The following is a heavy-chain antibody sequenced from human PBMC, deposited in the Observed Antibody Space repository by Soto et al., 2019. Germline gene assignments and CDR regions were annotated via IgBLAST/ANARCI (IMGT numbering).Heavy chain of an antibody. CDR1: GGSVSSGSFY. Sequence: SETLSLTCTVSGGSVSSGSFYWSWIRQPPGKALEWIGFIYNDRSFNYNPSLKSRVTMSVDMSKHQFSLKLSSVTAADTAVYYCARVPLDYSNSHYFDFWGQGALVTVYS. D-gene: IGHD6-6*01. CDR3: ARVPLDYSNSHYFDF. J-gene: IGHJ4*02. CDR2: IYNDRSF. V-gene: IGHV4-61*01.